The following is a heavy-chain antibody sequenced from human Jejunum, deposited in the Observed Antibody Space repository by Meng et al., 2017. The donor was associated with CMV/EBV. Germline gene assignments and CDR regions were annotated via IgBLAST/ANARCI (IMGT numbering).Heavy chain of an antibody. CDR3: ARGEDSSLDY. CDR2: TYYRSKWYS. V-gene: IGHV6-1*01. CDR1: GDSVSSNTVA. J-gene: IGHJ4*02. D-gene: IGHD6-13*01. Sequence: QLQQSGPGLVKPSQTLSLACAIPGDSVSSNTVAWNWIRLSPSRGLEWLGRTYYRSKWYSEYTVSVRSRISITPDTSKNQFSLQLTSVTPDDTAVYYCARGEDSSLDYWGQGTLVTVSS.